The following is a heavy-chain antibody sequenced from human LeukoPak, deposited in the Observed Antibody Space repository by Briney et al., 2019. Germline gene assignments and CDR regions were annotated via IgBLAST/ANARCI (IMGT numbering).Heavy chain of an antibody. CDR3: AKDTYYDSSGPSDY. CDR2: ISYDGSTK. V-gene: IGHV3-30*18. D-gene: IGHD3-22*01. J-gene: IGHJ4*02. CDR1: GFTFSSYG. Sequence: GGSLRLSCAASGFTFSSYGMHWVSQAPGKGMEWVAVISYDGSTKYYADSVKGRFTISRDNSKNTLYLQMNSLRAEDTAVYYCAKDTYYDSSGPSDYWGQGTLVTVSS.